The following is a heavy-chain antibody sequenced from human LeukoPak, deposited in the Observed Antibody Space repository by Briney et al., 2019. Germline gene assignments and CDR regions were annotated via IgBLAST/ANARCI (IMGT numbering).Heavy chain of an antibody. CDR3: ARMYGDSAEYFQH. Sequence: GGSLRLSCAASGFTLSSNYMSWVRQAPGKGLEWVSVIYSGGSTYYADSVKGRFTISRDNSKNTLYLQMNSLRAEDTAVYYCARMYGDSAEYFQHWGQGTLVTVSS. V-gene: IGHV3-53*01. CDR2: IYSGGST. J-gene: IGHJ1*01. D-gene: IGHD4-17*01. CDR1: GFTLSSNY.